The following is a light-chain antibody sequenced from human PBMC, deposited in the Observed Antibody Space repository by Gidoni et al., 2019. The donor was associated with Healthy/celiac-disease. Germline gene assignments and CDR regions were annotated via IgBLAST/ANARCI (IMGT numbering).Light chain of an antibody. V-gene: IGKV1-5*03. CDR3: QQYNSYQYT. Sequence: DIQMTQSPSTLPASVGDRVTITCRASQSISSWLAWYQQKPGKAPKLLIYKASSLESGVPSRFSGSGSGTEFTLTISSLQPDDFATYYCQQYNSYQYTFXQXTKLEIK. J-gene: IGKJ2*01. CDR1: QSISSW. CDR2: KAS.